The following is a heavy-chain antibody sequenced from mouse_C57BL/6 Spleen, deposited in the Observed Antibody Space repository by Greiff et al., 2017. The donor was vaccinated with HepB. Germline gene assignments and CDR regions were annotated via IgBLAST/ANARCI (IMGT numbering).Heavy chain of an antibody. D-gene: IGHD2-5*01. CDR1: GYTFTSYW. CDR2: IYPGSGST. J-gene: IGHJ3*01. CDR3: ARPYYSNFEGFAY. V-gene: IGHV1-55*01. Sequence: QVQLKQPGAELVKPGASVKMSCKASGYTFTSYWITWVKQRPGQGLEWIGDIYPGSGSTNYNEKFKSKATLTVDTSSSTAYMQLSSLTSEDSAVYYCARPYYSNFEGFAYWGQGTLVTVSA.